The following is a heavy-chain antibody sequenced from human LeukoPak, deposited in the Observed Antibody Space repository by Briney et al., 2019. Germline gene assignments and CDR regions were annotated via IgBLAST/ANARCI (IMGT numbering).Heavy chain of an antibody. D-gene: IGHD2-15*01. CDR2: INPNSGGT. V-gene: IGHV1-2*02. Sequence: ASVRVSCKASGYTFTGYYMHWVRQAPGQGLEWMGWINPNSGGTNYAQKLQGRVTMTTDTSTSTAYMELRSLRSDDTAVYYCARNAGYCSGGSRYFDYWGQGTLVTVSS. CDR1: GYTFTGYY. J-gene: IGHJ4*02. CDR3: ARNAGYCSGGSRYFDY.